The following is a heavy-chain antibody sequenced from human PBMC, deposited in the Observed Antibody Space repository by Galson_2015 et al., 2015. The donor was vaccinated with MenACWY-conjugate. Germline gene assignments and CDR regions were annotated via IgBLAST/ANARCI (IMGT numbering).Heavy chain of an antibody. V-gene: IGHV3-7*03. CDR2: IKQDGSEK. D-gene: IGHD4-11*01. CDR3: ARADYPYYYGMDV. CDR1: GFTFSSYW. Sequence: SLRLSGAASGFTFSSYWMSWVRQAPGKGLEWVANIKQDGSEKYYVDSVKGRFTISRDNAKNSLYLQMNSLRAEDTAVYYCARADYPYYYGMDVWGQGTTVTVS. J-gene: IGHJ6*02.